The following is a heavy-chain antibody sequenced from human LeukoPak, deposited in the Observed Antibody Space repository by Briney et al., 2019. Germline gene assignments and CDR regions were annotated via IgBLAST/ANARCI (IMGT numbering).Heavy chain of an antibody. Sequence: SETLSLTCTVSGASISDDYWTWIRQAPGKGLDWIASVYYGGSSNYNPSLKSRLTILVEASKNQFSLKLSSVTAADTAVYYCARLDGDYVFDYWGQGTLVTVSS. J-gene: IGHJ4*02. CDR2: VYYGGSS. V-gene: IGHV4-59*08. D-gene: IGHD4-17*01. CDR3: ARLDGDYVFDY. CDR1: GASISDDY.